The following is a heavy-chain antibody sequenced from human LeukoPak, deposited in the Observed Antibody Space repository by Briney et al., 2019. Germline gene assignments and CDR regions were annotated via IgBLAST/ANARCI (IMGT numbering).Heavy chain of an antibody. D-gene: IGHD6-13*01. V-gene: IGHV4-59*01. CDR3: ARLSTNHNRIAAAGNDY. CDR2: IYYSGST. CDR1: GGSISSYY. J-gene: IGHJ4*02. Sequence: SETLSLTCTVSGGSISSYYWSWIQQPPGKGLEWIGYIYYSGSTNYNPSLKSRVTISVDTSKNQFSLKLSSVTAADTAVYYCARLSTNHNRIAAAGNDYWGQGTLVTVSS.